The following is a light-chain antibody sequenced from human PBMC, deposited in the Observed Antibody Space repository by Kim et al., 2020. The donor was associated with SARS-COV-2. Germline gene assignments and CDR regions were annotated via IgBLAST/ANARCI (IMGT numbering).Light chain of an antibody. CDR1: QSVSSDY. CDR3: QQYGSSPYT. CDR2: GAS. Sequence: EIVLTQSPGTLSLSPGDRATLSCRASQSVSSDYLAWYQQKPGQAPRLLFYGASSRATGIPDRFTGGGSGTDFTLTISRLEPEDFAVYYCQQYGSSPYTFGQGTKLEIK. V-gene: IGKV3-20*01. J-gene: IGKJ2*01.